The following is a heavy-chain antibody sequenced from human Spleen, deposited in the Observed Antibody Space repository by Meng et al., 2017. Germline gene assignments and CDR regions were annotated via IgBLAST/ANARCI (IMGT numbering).Heavy chain of an antibody. Sequence: YPMHWVRQAPGKGLWAPFISYSVKGRFTISRDNSKNTLYLQMNSLRAEDTAVYYCAKDGYCSGGSCYWYYYYGMDVWGQGTTVTVSS. CDR2: ISY. CDR3: AKDGYCSGGSCYWYYYYGMDV. D-gene: IGHD2-15*01. V-gene: IGHV3-30*07. J-gene: IGHJ6*02. CDR1: YP.